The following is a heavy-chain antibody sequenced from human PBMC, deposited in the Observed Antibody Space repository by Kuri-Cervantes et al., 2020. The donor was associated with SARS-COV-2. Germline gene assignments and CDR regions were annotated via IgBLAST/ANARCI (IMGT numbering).Heavy chain of an antibody. CDR2: ISYGGSNK. CDR3: AREVKPIVVVVAATGASGYIDL. D-gene: IGHD2-15*01. Sequence: GESLKISCAAFGFTFSSYAMHWVRQAPGKGLEGVAVISYGGSNKYYADAVKGRFTISRGISKNTPYLQMNRLSAEDTAVHYCAREVKPIVVVVAATGASGYIDLWGRGTLVTVSS. CDR1: GFTFSSYA. V-gene: IGHV3-30*04. J-gene: IGHJ2*01.